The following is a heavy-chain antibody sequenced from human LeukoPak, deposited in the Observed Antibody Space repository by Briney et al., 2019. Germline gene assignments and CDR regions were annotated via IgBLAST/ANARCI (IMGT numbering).Heavy chain of an antibody. Sequence: ASVKVSCKASGGTFSSYAISWVRQAPGQGLEWMGGIIPIFGTANYAQKFQGRVTITTDESTSTAYMELRSLRSEDTAVYYCAASPITMIVVVPFHFDYWGQGTLVTVSS. CDR1: GGTFSSYA. CDR2: IIPIFGTA. CDR3: AASPITMIVVVPFHFDY. V-gene: IGHV1-69*05. D-gene: IGHD3-22*01. J-gene: IGHJ4*02.